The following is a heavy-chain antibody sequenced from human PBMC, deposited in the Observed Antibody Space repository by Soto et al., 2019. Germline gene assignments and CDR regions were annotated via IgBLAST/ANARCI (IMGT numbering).Heavy chain of an antibody. CDR1: GSTFTSYG. V-gene: IGHV1-18*04. D-gene: IGHD3-9*01. CDR2: ISAYNGNT. J-gene: IGHJ5*02. Sequence: ASVKVSCKASGSTFTSYGISWVRQAPGQGLEWMGWISAYNGNTNYAQKLQGRVTMTTDTSTSTAYMELRSLRSDDTAVYYCARDNDILAGYYTNWFDPWGQGTLVTVSS. CDR3: ARDNDILAGYYTNWFDP.